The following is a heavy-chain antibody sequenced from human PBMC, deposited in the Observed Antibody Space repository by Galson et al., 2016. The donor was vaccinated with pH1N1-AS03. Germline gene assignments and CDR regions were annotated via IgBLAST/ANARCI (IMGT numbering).Heavy chain of an antibody. J-gene: IGHJ4*02. CDR1: GFAFDDYA. D-gene: IGHD3-10*02. CDR3: AKDRSSRNVLGAYDY. Sequence: SLRLSCAASGFAFDDYAVHWVRQRPGKGLEWVSDISSGNTYHADSVKGRFTIPRDDSKNTLYLQMNSLRAEDTAVYYCAKDRSSRNVLGAYDYWGQGTLVTVSS. CDR2: ISSGNT. V-gene: IGHV3-23*01.